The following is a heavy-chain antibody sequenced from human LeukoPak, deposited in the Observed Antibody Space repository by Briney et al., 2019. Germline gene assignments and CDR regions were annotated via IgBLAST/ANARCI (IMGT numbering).Heavy chain of an antibody. D-gene: IGHD2-2*02. CDR1: GDSVSSNSAA. V-gene: IGHV6-1*01. Sequence: SQTLSLICALSGDSVSSNSAAWNWIRQSPSRGLEWLGRTYYRSKWYNDHAVSVKSRITINPDTSKNQFSLQLNSVTPEDTAVCYCARAYSYCSSTSCYMYFDYWGQGTLVTVSS. J-gene: IGHJ4*02. CDR2: TYYRSKWYN. CDR3: ARAYSYCSSTSCYMYFDY.